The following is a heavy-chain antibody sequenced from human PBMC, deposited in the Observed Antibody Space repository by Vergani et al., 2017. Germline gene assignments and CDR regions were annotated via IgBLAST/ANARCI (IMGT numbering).Heavy chain of an antibody. CDR1: GESIRSGSHY. D-gene: IGHD5-12*01. CDR3: ARERRDIVANDAFDI. Sequence: QVKLQESGPGLLKPSQTLSLTCTVSGESIRSGSHYWSWIRQPPGKGLEWIGCIFSSGNSYYNPSLKSRLTISLDTSKNRFSLRLNSVTAADTAVYYCARERRDIVANDAFDIWGQGTVVTVSS. V-gene: IGHV4-30-4*08. J-gene: IGHJ3*02. CDR2: IFSSGNS.